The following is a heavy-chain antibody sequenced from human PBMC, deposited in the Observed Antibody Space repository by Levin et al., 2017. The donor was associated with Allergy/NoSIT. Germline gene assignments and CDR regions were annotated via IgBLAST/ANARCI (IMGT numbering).Heavy chain of an antibody. CDR2: IWDDGYKK. D-gene: IGHD5-12*01. J-gene: IGHJ6*03. V-gene: IGHV3-33*01. Sequence: SCAASGFTFSSYGMHWVRQAPGKGLEWVAVIWDDGYKKYYADSVKGRFTISRDNSKNTLYLQINSLRAEDTAVYYCARVLRFYYYYYMDGWGKGPTVTVSS. CDR3: ARVLRFYYYYYMDG. CDR1: GFTFSSYG.